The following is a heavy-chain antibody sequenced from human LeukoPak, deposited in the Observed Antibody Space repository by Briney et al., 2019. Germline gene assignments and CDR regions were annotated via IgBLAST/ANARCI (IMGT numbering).Heavy chain of an antibody. D-gene: IGHD3-22*01. J-gene: IGHJ4*02. CDR3: VRLSSVYYYDY. CDR1: GFTFSSYW. Sequence: PGGSLRLSCAASGFTFSSYWMHWVRQAPGKGLVWVSRINSDGSSTSYADSVKGRFTISRDNAKNTLYLQMNSLRAEDTAVYYCVRLSSVYYYDYWGQGTLVTVSS. V-gene: IGHV3-74*01. CDR2: INSDGSST.